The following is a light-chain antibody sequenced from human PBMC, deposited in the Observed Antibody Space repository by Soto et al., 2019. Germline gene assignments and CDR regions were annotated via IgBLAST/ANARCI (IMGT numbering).Light chain of an antibody. CDR2: SAS. CDR1: QNINNY. CDR3: QQSYNAPWT. Sequence: DIQMTQSPSSLSASVGDRVTITCQASQNINNYLNWYQQKPEKAPEFLIYSASSLQSGVPSRFSGSGSGTDFTLTISTLQPEDFAIYYCQQSYNAPWTFGQGTKVDIK. V-gene: IGKV1-39*01. J-gene: IGKJ1*01.